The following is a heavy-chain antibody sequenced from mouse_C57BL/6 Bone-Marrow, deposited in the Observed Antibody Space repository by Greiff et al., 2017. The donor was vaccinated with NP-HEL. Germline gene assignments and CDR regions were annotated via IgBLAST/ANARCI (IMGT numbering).Heavy chain of an antibody. CDR3: ARVDYYYGSSYVGNY. D-gene: IGHD1-1*01. CDR1: GFTFSSYA. CDR2: ISDGGSYT. Sequence: EVQVVESGGGLVKPGGSLKLSCAASGFTFSSYAMSWVRQTPEKRLEWVATISDGGSYTYYPDNVKGRFTISRDNAKNNLYLQMSHLKSEDTAMYYCARVDYYYGSSYVGNYWGQGTTLTVSS. J-gene: IGHJ2*01. V-gene: IGHV5-4*01.